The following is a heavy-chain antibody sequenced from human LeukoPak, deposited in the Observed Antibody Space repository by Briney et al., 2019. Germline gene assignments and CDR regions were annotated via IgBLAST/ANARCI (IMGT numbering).Heavy chain of an antibody. Sequence: ASVKVSCKASGYTFTGYYMHWVRQAPGQGLEWMGWINPNSGGTNYAQKFQGRVTMTRDPSISTAYMELSRLRSDDTAVYYCAGNTAVAGSPQGLPSLDVWGKGTTVTVSS. V-gene: IGHV1-2*02. CDR1: GYTFTGYY. J-gene: IGHJ6*04. CDR3: AGNTAVAGSPQGLPSLDV. D-gene: IGHD6-19*01. CDR2: INPNSGGT.